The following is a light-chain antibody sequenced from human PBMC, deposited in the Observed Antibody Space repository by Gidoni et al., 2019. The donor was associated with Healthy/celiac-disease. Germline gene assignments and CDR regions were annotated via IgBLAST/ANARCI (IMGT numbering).Light chain of an antibody. CDR1: SSNIGAGYD. CDR2: GNS. V-gene: IGLV1-40*01. J-gene: IGLJ3*02. CDR3: QSYDSSLSGWV. Sequence: QSVQTQPPSVSVAPGQRVTIPCTGSSSNIGAGYDVHWYQQLPGTAPKLLIYGNSNRPSGVPDRFSGSKSGTSASLAITGRQAEDEADYYCQSYDSSLSGWVFGGGTKLTVL.